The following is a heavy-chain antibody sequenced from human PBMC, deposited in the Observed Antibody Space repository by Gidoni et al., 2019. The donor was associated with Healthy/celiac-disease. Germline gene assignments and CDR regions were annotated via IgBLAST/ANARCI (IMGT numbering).Heavy chain of an antibody. CDR2: IYYSGST. CDR1: GGSLSSSSSY. V-gene: IGHV4-39*07. D-gene: IGHD3-10*01. CDR3: ARDGGGSGNWYFDL. Sequence: QLQLQESGPGLVKPSETLSLTCTVSGGSLSSSSSYWGWIRQPPGKGLEWIGSIYYSGSTYYNPSLKSRVTISVDTSKNQFSLKLSSVTAADTAVYYCARDGGGSGNWYFDLWGRGTLVTVSS. J-gene: IGHJ2*01.